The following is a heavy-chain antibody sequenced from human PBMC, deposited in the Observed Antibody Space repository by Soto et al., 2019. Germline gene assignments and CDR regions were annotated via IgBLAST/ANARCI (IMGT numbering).Heavy chain of an antibody. V-gene: IGHV4-34*01. J-gene: IGHJ6*02. CDR2: INHSGST. CDR1: NRVVIGGC. CDR3: ARGLEIFHYAMDV. Sequence: PSGTHWNTVAVGNRVVIGGCWSCISQPPGKGLEWIGEINHSGSTNYNPSLKSRVTISVDTSKNQFSLKLSSVTAADTAVYYCARGLEIFHYAMDVWGQGTTVTVS. D-gene: IGHD1-1*01.